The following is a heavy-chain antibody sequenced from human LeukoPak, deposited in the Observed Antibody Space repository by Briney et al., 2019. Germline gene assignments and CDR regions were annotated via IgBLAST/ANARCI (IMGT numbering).Heavy chain of an antibody. Sequence: PSETLSLTCAVYGGSFSGYYWSWIRQPPGKGLEWIGYIYYSGSTNYNPSLKSRVIISVDTSKNQFSLKLSSVTAADTAVYYCASSSLTTLYYYGMDVWGQGTTVTVSS. D-gene: IGHD4-17*01. CDR1: GGSFSGYY. CDR2: IYYSGST. CDR3: ASSSLTTLYYYGMDV. V-gene: IGHV4-59*01. J-gene: IGHJ6*02.